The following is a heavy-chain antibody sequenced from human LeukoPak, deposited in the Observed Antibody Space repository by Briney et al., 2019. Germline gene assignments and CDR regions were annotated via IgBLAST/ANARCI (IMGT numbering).Heavy chain of an antibody. J-gene: IGHJ3*02. CDR3: ARSDSSGWPGGDAFDI. Sequence: PSETLSLTCAVYGGSFSGYYWSWIRQPPGKGLEWIGEINHSGSTNYNPSLKSRVTISVDTSKNQFSLKLSSVTAADTAVYYCARSDSSGWPGGDAFDIWGQGTMVTVSS. CDR2: INHSGST. D-gene: IGHD6-19*01. CDR1: GGSFSGYY. V-gene: IGHV4-34*01.